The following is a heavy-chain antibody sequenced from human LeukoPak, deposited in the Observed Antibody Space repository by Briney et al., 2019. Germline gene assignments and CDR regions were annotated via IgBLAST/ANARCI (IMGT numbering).Heavy chain of an antibody. J-gene: IGHJ4*02. CDR1: GVSISTGSSY. Sequence: PSQTLSLTCTVSGVSISTGSSYWTLIRQPARKGLEWVGRIYTHGGTHYNPSLKSQVTISLDTSNNQCSLKPSSVTAADTAVYYCAREGCSSTSCYRGATGFDYWGQGTLVTVSS. V-gene: IGHV4-61*02. CDR2: IYTHGGT. CDR3: AREGCSSTSCYRGATGFDY. D-gene: IGHD2-2*02.